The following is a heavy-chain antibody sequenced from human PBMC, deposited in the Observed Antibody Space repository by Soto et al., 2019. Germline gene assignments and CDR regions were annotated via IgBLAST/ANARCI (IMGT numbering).Heavy chain of an antibody. CDR1: GFTFSSDS. J-gene: IGHJ4*02. Sequence: TGGSLRLSCAASGFTFSSDSMNWVRQAPGKGLEWVSPISSSSSYIYYADSVEGRFTISRDNAKNSLYLQMNSLRAEDTAVYYCARDQCSSTSCYSFWGQGTLVTVSS. CDR2: ISSSSSYI. CDR3: ARDQCSSTSCYSF. V-gene: IGHV3-21*01. D-gene: IGHD2-2*01.